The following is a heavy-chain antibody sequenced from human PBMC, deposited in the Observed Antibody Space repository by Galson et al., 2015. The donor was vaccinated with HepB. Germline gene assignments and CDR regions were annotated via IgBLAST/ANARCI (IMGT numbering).Heavy chain of an antibody. CDR2: ISAYNGNT. CDR1: GYTFTSYG. Sequence: SVKVSCKASGYTFTSYGISWVRQAPGQGLEWMGWISAYNGNTNYAQKLQGRVTMTTDTSTSTAYMELRSLRSDDTAVYYCARDRRYYDFWSGYLPSGMDVWGQGTTVTVSS. D-gene: IGHD3-3*01. CDR3: ARDRRYYDFWSGYLPSGMDV. V-gene: IGHV1-18*01. J-gene: IGHJ6*02.